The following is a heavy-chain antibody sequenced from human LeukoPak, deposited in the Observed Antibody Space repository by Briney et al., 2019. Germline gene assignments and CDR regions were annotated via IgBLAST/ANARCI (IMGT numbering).Heavy chain of an antibody. CDR2: INANSGTR. V-gene: IGHV3-23*01. D-gene: IGHD6-13*01. CDR1: GFXFSFFA. CDR3: ARAAEISALDN. J-gene: IGHJ4*02. Sequence: PGGSLRLSCEASGFXFSFFAISWLRQPPGKGLEWVSTINANSGTRSYAASVRGRFTISRDNSKNTVYLQLNTLRAEDTAVYYCARAAEISALDNWGQGTLVTVSS.